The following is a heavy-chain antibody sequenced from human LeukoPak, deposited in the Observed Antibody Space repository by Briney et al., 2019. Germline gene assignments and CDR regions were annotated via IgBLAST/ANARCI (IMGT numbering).Heavy chain of an antibody. CDR2: ISAYNGDT. J-gene: IGHJ4*02. CDR1: GYTFISYA. V-gene: IGHV1-18*01. Sequence: GASVKVSCKASGYTFISYAISWVRQAPGQGLEWMGWISAYNGDTKYAHNLQGRVTMTSDTSTSTAYMELRSLRSDDTAVYYCARVVTYQALTSYYFDYWGQGTLVTVSS. CDR3: ARVVTYQALTSYYFDY. D-gene: IGHD2-2*01.